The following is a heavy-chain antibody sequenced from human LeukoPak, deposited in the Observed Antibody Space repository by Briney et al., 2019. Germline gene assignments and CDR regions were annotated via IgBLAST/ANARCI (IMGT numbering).Heavy chain of an antibody. CDR1: GFTFSSYA. V-gene: IGHV3-30*14. CDR3: ARVGDYGDFDY. Sequence: GSLRLSCAASGFTFSSYAMHWVRQAPGKGLEWVAVISYDGSNKYYADSVKGRFTISRDNSKNTQYLQMNSLRAEDTAVYYCARVGDYGDFDYWGQGTLVTVSS. D-gene: IGHD4-17*01. CDR2: ISYDGSNK. J-gene: IGHJ4*02.